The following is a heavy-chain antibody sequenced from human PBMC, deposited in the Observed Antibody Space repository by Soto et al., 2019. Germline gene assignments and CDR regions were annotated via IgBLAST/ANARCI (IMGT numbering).Heavy chain of an antibody. CDR2: INHSGST. CDR3: ARVYPGIAAATIFDY. D-gene: IGHD6-13*01. Sequence: SETLSLTCAVYGGSFSGYYWSWIRQPPGKGLEWIGEINHSGSTNYNPSLKSRVTISVDTSKNQFSLKLSSVTAADTAVYYCARVYPGIAAATIFDYWGQGTLVTVSS. CDR1: GGSFSGYY. V-gene: IGHV4-34*01. J-gene: IGHJ4*02.